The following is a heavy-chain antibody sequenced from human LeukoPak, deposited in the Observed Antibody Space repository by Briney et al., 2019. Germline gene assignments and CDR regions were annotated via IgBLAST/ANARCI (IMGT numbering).Heavy chain of an antibody. Sequence: SVKVSCKASGGTFSSYAVSWVRQAPGQGLEWMGRIIPIFGIANYAQKFQGRVTITADKSTSTAYMEPSSLRSEDTAVYYCARYSGYNSFDYWGQGTLVTVSS. CDR1: GGTFSSYA. J-gene: IGHJ4*02. CDR3: ARYSGYNSFDY. CDR2: IIPIFGIA. D-gene: IGHD5-12*01. V-gene: IGHV1-69*04.